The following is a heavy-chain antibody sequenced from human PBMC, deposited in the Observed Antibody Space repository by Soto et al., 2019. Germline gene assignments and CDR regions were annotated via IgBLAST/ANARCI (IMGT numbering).Heavy chain of an antibody. J-gene: IGHJ4*02. D-gene: IGHD6-6*01. CDR3: ARAPKVSGSAQTRPDF. V-gene: IGHV4-34*01. Sequence: SETLSLTCSLYSGSLSGYYWSWIRQPPGKGLEWIGEISPSGTTNYSPSLKSRVSISVDTSKNQFSLNLTSLTAADTAVYYCARAPKVSGSAQTRPDFWGQGTLVTVSS. CDR2: ISPSGTT. CDR1: SGSLSGYY.